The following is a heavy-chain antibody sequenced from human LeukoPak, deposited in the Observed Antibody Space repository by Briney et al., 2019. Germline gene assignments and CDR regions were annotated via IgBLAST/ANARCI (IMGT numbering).Heavy chain of an antibody. J-gene: IGHJ4*02. D-gene: IGHD1-26*01. V-gene: IGHV4-61*02. CDR3: ARDGRFPPEVLPRYFDY. Sequence: SETLSLTCTVSGDSISSGSYYWSWIRQPAGKGLEWIGRIYTSGSTNYNPSLKSRVTISLDTSKNQFSLKLSSVTAADTAVYYCARDGRFPPEVLPRYFDYWGQGTLVTVSS. CDR2: IYTSGST. CDR1: GDSISSGSYY.